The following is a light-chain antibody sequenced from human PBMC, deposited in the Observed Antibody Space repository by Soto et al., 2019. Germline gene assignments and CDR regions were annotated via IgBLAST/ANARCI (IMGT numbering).Light chain of an antibody. V-gene: IGKV3-20*01. Sequence: EIVLTQSPGTLSLSPGERATLSCRASHSVTSNYLAWYQQKPGQAPGLLIYAASGRASGIPDRFSGSGSGTDFILTISRLEPEDFAVYYCQQYGSSPQTFGQGTRVDIK. J-gene: IGKJ1*01. CDR2: AAS. CDR3: QQYGSSPQT. CDR1: HSVTSNY.